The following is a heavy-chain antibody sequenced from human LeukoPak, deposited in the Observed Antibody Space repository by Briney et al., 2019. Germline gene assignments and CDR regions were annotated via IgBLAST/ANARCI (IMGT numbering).Heavy chain of an antibody. D-gene: IGHD3-10*01. CDR3: ARVGGSRGCDY. CDR1: GGSISSYY. Sequence: KSSETLSLTCTVSGGSISSYYWSWIRQPPGKGLEWIGYIYYSGSTNYNPSLKSRVTISVDTSKDQFSLKLSSVTAADTAVYYCARVGGSRGCDYWGQGTLVTVSS. CDR2: IYYSGST. V-gene: IGHV4-59*01. J-gene: IGHJ4*02.